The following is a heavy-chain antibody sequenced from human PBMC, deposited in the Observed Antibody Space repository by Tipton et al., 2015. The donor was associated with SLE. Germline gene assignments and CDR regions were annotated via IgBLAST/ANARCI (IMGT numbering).Heavy chain of an antibody. CDR2: IYYSGST. V-gene: IGHV4-59*01. CDR1: GGSISSYY. Sequence: TLSLSCTVSGGSISSYYWSWIRQPPGKELEWIGYIYYSGSTNYNPSLKSRVTISVDTSKNQFSLKLNSVTAADTAVYYCARAQWLVRWFDPWGQGNLVTVSS. D-gene: IGHD6-19*01. J-gene: IGHJ5*02. CDR3: ARAQWLVRWFDP.